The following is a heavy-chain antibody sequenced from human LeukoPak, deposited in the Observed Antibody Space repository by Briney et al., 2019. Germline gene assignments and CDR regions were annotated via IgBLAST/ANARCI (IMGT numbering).Heavy chain of an antibody. J-gene: IGHJ4*02. CDR2: IWYDGSNK. CDR3: AKRSDSSSYSFDY. D-gene: IGHD6-6*01. CDR1: GFTFSTYG. V-gene: IGHV3-30*02. Sequence: TGGSLRLSCAASGFTFSTYGMHWVRQAPGKGLEWVALIWYDGSNKYYADSVKGRFTISRDSPKDTLYLQMNSLGAEDTAVYYCAKRSDSSSYSFDYWGQGTLVTVSS.